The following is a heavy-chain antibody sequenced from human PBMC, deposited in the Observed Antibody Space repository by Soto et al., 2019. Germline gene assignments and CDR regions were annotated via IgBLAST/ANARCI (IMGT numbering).Heavy chain of an antibody. V-gene: IGHV3-30-3*01. CDR1: GFTFSSFA. D-gene: IGHD4-17*01. CDR3: ARGNGDYTLDH. Sequence: QVQLVESGGGVVQPGRSLRLSCAASGFTFSSFAMHWVRQAPGKGLEWVAGISYDGTNKYYADSVKGRFTISRDNPKNTLNLQMNSLRADDTAVYDCARGNGDYTLDHWGQGTLVTVSS. CDR2: ISYDGTNK. J-gene: IGHJ4*02.